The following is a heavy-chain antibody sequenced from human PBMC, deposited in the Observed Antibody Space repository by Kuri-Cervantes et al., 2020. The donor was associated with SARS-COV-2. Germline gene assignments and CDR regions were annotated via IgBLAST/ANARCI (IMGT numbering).Heavy chain of an antibody. Sequence: GESLKISCAASGFTFSSYSMNWVRQAPGKGLEWVSSISSSSSTIYYADSVKGRFTISRDNAKNSLYLQMSSLRAEDTAVYYCARHPRDAMIVAGYYFDYWGQGTLVTVSS. V-gene: IGHV3-48*01. CDR2: ISSSSSTI. CDR3: ARHPRDAMIVAGYYFDY. CDR1: GFTFSSYS. J-gene: IGHJ4*02. D-gene: IGHD3-22*01.